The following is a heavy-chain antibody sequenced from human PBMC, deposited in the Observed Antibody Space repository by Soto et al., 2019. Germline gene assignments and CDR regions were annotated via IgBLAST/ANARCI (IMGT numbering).Heavy chain of an antibody. CDR1: GFTFSSYG. J-gene: IGHJ4*02. V-gene: IGHV3-30*18. CDR3: AKEGQTYYYDSSGYYTFDY. Sequence: GGSLRLSCAASGFTFSSYGMHWVRQAPGKGLEWVAVISYDGSNKYYADSVKGRFTISRDNSKNTLYLQMNSLRAEDTAVYYCAKEGQTYYYDSSGYYTFDYWGQGTLVTVSS. CDR2: ISYDGSNK. D-gene: IGHD3-22*01.